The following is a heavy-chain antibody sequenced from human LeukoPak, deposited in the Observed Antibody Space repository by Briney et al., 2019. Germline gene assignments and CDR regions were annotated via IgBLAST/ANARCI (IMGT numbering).Heavy chain of an antibody. CDR2: INHSGST. CDR1: GGSFSGYY. Sequence: SETLSLTCAVYGGSFSGYYWSWIRQPPGKGLEWIGEINHSGSTNYNPSLKSRVTISVDTSKNQFSLKLSSVTAADTAVYYCASPYIAVADTDYWGQGTLVTVSS. J-gene: IGHJ4*02. CDR3: ASPYIAVADTDY. D-gene: IGHD6-19*01. V-gene: IGHV4-34*01.